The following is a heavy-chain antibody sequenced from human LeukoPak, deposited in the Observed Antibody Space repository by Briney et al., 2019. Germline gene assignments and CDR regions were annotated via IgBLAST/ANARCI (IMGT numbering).Heavy chain of an antibody. V-gene: IGHV3-48*03. CDR3: ASRGRIAAADSYFQH. Sequence: PGGSLRLSCAASGFTFSSYEMNWVRQAPGKGLEWVSYISSSGSTIYYADSVKGRFTISRDNSKNTLYLQMNSLRAEDTAVYYCASRGRIAAADSYFQHWGQGTLVTVSS. CDR1: GFTFSSYE. J-gene: IGHJ1*01. CDR2: ISSSGSTI. D-gene: IGHD6-13*01.